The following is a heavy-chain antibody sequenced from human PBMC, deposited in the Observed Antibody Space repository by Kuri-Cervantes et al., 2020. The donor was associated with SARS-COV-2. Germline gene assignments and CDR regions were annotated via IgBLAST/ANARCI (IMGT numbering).Heavy chain of an antibody. J-gene: IGHJ3*02. D-gene: IGHD3-10*01. CDR2: ISSSGSTI. V-gene: IGHV3-11*01. Sequence: GGSLRLSCAASGFTFSDYYMSWIRQAPGKGLEWVSYISSSGSTIYYADSVKGRFTISRENAKNSLYLQMNSLRAEDTAVYYCARDSITMVQGVTSDAFYIWGQGTMVTVSS. CDR3: ARDSITMVQGVTSDAFYI. CDR1: GFTFSDYY.